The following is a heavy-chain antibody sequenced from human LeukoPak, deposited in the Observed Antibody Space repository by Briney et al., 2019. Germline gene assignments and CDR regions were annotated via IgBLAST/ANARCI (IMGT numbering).Heavy chain of an antibody. CDR2: IYYSGST. CDR3: ARLPGTVSYYYMDV. Sequence: SGTLSLTCTVSGGSISSYYWSWIRQPPGKGLEWIGYIYYSGSTNYNPSLKSRVTISVDTSKNQFSLKLSSVTAADTAVYYCARLPGTVSYYYMDVWGKGTTVTVSS. V-gene: IGHV4-59*08. J-gene: IGHJ6*03. D-gene: IGHD1-1*01. CDR1: GGSISSYY.